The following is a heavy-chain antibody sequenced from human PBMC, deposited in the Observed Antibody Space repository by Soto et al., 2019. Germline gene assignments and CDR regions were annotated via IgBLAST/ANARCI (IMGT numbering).Heavy chain of an antibody. J-gene: IGHJ4*02. CDR2: ISPSGNSI. CDR3: AGQRQWLLSDS. Sequence: HVNLVQSGGGLVKPGGSLRLSCAASGFTFTDYYMSWIRQAPGKSLEWVSYISPSGNSIYYADSVKGRFTISRDNTKHSVFLQMNSLRADDTAVYFGAGQRQWLLSDSWGQGILVTVSS. D-gene: IGHD6-19*01. CDR1: GFTFTDYY. V-gene: IGHV3-11*01.